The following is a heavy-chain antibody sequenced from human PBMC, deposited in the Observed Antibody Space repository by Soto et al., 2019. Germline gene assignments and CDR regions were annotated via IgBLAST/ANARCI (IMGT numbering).Heavy chain of an antibody. Sequence: GGSLRLSCTASGFTVSSNYMSWVRQAPGKGLEWVSVIYSGGSTYYADSVKGRFTISRDNSKNTLYLQMNSLRAEDTAVYYCACGYSSGWYIYWGQGTLVTVSS. CDR2: IYSGGST. CDR1: GFTVSSNY. D-gene: IGHD6-19*01. V-gene: IGHV3-66*01. J-gene: IGHJ4*02. CDR3: ACGYSSGWYIY.